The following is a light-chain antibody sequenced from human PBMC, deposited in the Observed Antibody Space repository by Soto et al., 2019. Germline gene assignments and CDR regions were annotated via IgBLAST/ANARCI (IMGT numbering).Light chain of an antibody. CDR2: ATS. J-gene: IGKJ5*01. CDR3: LQHISYPYT. CDR1: QGISNY. Sequence: DIQMTQSPSAMSASVGDTVTITFRASQGISNYLAWFQQKPGKAPKRLIYATSSLQSGVPSRFSGSGSGTEFTLTISSLQPEDFATYVCLQHISYPYTFGQGTRLEIK. V-gene: IGKV1-17*03.